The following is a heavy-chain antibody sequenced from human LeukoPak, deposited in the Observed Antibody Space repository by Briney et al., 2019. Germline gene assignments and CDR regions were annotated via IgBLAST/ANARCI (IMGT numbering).Heavy chain of an antibody. V-gene: IGHV1-18*01. J-gene: IGHJ3*02. CDR2: ISAYNGNT. CDR3: AGAERITIFGVVIRTDAIDI. Sequence: ASVKVSCKASGYTFTSYGISWVRQAPGQGLEWMGWISAYNGNTNYAQKLQGRVTMTTDTSTSTAYMELRSLRSDDTAVYYCAGAERITIFGVVIRTDAIDIWGQGTMVTVSS. CDR1: GYTFTSYG. D-gene: IGHD3-3*01.